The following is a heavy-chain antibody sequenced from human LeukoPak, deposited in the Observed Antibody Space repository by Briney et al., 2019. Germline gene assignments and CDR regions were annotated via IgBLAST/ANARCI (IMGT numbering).Heavy chain of an antibody. V-gene: IGHV3-48*03. D-gene: IGHD2-2*01. CDR3: AKESLRVVPSATFDY. CDR1: GLTFITYE. Sequence: GGSLRLSCVVSGLTFITYEMNWVRQAPGKGLEWISFISPSSNVKSYADSVKGRFTISRDNAKNSLYLQMNSLRAEDTALYYCAKESLRVVPSATFDYWGQGTLVTVSS. J-gene: IGHJ4*02. CDR2: ISPSSNVK.